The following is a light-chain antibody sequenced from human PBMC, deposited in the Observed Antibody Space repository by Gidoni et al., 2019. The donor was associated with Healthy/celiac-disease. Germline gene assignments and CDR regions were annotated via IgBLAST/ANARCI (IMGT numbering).Light chain of an antibody. CDR2: DAS. Sequence: TVSCRASQSVSSYLACYQQKPGQAPRLLIYDASNRATGITARFSGSGSGTDFTITISSLEPEDFAVYYCQQRSNWPEGFTFGPGTKVDIK. V-gene: IGKV3-11*01. J-gene: IGKJ3*01. CDR1: QSVSSY. CDR3: QQRSNWPEGFT.